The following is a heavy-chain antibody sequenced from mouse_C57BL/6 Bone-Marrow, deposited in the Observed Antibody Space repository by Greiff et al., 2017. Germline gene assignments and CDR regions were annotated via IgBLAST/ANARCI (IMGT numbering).Heavy chain of an antibody. J-gene: IGHJ3*01. V-gene: IGHV1-81*01. Sequence: QVQLQQSGAELARPGASVKLSCKASGYTFTSYGISWVKQRTGQGLEWIGEIYPRSGNTYYNEKFKGKATLTADKSSSTAYMELRSLTSEDSAVYFCERGGDYYDEGTWFAYWGQGTLVTVSA. D-gene: IGHD1-1*01. CDR3: ERGGDYYDEGTWFAY. CDR1: GYTFTSYG. CDR2: IYPRSGNT.